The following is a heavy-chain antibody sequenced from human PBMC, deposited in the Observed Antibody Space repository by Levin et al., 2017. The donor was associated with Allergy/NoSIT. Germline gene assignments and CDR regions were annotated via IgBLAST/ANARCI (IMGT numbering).Heavy chain of an antibody. CDR1: GITFSSYA. J-gene: IGHJ4*02. V-gene: IGHV3-23*01. D-gene: IGHD3-10*01. CDR2: VSGSGGST. Sequence: GGSLRLSCAASGITFSSYAMSWVRQAPGKGLEWVSVVSGSGGSTYYADSVKGRFTISRDNSKNTLYLQMNSLTAEDTAVYYCAKDSDYYGSGSSHFDFWGQGTLVTVSS. CDR3: AKDSDYYGSGSSHFDF.